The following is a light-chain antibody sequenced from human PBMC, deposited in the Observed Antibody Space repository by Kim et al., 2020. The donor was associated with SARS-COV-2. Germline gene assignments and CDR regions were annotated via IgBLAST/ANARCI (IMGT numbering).Light chain of an antibody. J-gene: IGKJ2*01. V-gene: IGKV1-33*01. CDR1: QDISNY. Sequence: DIQMTQSPSSLSASVGDRVTITCQASQDISNYLNWYQQKPGKAPKLLIYDASNLETGVPSRFSGSGSGTDFTFTISSLQPEDIATYYCQQYDNLPYTFGQGXKLEI. CDR3: QQYDNLPYT. CDR2: DAS.